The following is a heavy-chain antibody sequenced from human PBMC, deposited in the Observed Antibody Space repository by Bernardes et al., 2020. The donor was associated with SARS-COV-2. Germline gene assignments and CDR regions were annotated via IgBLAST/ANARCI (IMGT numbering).Heavy chain of an antibody. D-gene: IGHD3-10*01. CDR3: ARTYGSGKHNNHYFDY. Sequence: ASVKVSCKTSGYTFTSYTISWVRQAPGQDLEWMGWVSVYNDDTDYAEKFQDRVTLTTDTSTTTAYMELRSLRSDDTAVYYCARTYGSGKHNNHYFDYWGQGTLVTVSS. CDR1: GYTFTSYT. J-gene: IGHJ4*02. CDR2: VSVYNDDT. V-gene: IGHV1-18*01.